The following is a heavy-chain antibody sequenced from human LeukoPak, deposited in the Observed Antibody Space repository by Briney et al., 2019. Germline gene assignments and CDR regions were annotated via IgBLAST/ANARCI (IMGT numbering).Heavy chain of an antibody. CDR2: ICPGDSDT. J-gene: IGHJ5*02. CDR1: GYSFTSYW. D-gene: IGHD3-10*01. V-gene: IGHV5-51*01. CDR3: ARLAGYYGSGSYYNWFDP. Sequence: GESLKISCKDSGYSFTSYWIAWVRQMPGEGLEWMGIICPGDSDTRYSPSFQGQVTISADKSISTAYLQWSSLKASDTAMYYCARLAGYYGSGSYYNWFDPWGQGTLVTVSS.